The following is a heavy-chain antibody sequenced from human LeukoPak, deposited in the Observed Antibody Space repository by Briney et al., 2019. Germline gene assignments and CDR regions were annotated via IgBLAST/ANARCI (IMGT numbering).Heavy chain of an antibody. D-gene: IGHD2-2*01. V-gene: IGHV3-7*01. Sequence: AGGSLRLSCAASGLTFSSYWMSWVRQAPGKGLEWVANIKQDGSEKYYVDSVKGRFTISRDNAKNSLYLQMNSLRAEDTAVYYCARMPSAFDIWGQGTMVTVSS. J-gene: IGHJ3*02. CDR1: GLTFSSYW. CDR3: ARMPSAFDI. CDR2: IKQDGSEK.